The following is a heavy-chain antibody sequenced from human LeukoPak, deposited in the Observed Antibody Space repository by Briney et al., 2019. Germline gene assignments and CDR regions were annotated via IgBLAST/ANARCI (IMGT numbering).Heavy chain of an antibody. CDR1: GGSISSSSYY. D-gene: IGHD6-13*01. CDR2: IYYSGST. V-gene: IGHV4-39*07. J-gene: IGHJ3*02. Sequence: SETLSLTCTVSGGSISSSSYYWGWIRQPPGKGLEWIGSIYYSGSTYYNPSLKSRVTISVDTSKNQFSLKLSSVTTADTAVYYCARVRRYTSRPDAFDIWGQGTKVTVSA. CDR3: ARVRRYTSRPDAFDI.